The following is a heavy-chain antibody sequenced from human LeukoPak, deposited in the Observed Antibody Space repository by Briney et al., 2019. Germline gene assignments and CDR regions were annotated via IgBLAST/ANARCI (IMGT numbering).Heavy chain of an antibody. J-gene: IGHJ6*02. CDR1: GGSISSYY. D-gene: IGHD2-2*01. CDR3: ARVGPNCSSTSCYSGPFYGPGSYRSRHYYYYYGMDV. V-gene: IGHV4-59*01. Sequence: SETLSLTCTVSGGSISSYYWSWIRQPPGKGLEWIGYIYYSGSTNYNPSLKSRVTISVDTSKNQFSLKLSSVTAADTAVYYCARVGPNCSSTSCYSGPFYGPGSYRSRHYYYYYGMDVWGQGTTVTVSS. CDR2: IYYSGST.